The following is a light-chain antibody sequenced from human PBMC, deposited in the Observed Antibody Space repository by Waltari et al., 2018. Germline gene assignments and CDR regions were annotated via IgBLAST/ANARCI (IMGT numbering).Light chain of an antibody. J-gene: IGKJ1*01. Sequence: DIQMTQCPSSLSASVGDRVPIPCRSSQSIGSFLNLYQQKPGTAPKLLIYAASSLQSGVPSRFSGSGSGTDFTLTIGSLQPEDFAAYFCQQSYSTPPSFGQGTRVEIK. V-gene: IGKV1-39*01. CDR3: QQSYSTPPS. CDR2: AAS. CDR1: QSIGSF.